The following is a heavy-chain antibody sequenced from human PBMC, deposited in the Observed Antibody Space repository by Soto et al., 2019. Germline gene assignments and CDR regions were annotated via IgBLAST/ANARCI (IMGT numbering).Heavy chain of an antibody. Sequence: ASVKVSCKGSGYTFTGYYMHWVRQAPGQGLEWMGWINPNSGGTNYAQKFQGWVTMTRDTSISTAYMELSRLRSDDTAVYYCARDGEYCSGGSCYSLYYYYGMDVWGQGTTVTVSS. J-gene: IGHJ6*02. CDR3: ARDGEYCSGGSCYSLYYYYGMDV. V-gene: IGHV1-2*04. CDR1: GYTFTGYY. D-gene: IGHD2-15*01. CDR2: INPNSGGT.